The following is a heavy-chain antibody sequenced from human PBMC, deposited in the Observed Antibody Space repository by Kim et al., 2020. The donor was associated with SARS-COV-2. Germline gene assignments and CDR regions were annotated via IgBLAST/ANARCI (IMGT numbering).Heavy chain of an antibody. CDR2: MNPSSGNT. CDR1: GYAFGNYD. D-gene: IGHD3-10*01. V-gene: IGHV1-8*01. CDR3: ARRPAVRGEIPRHFGMDV. J-gene: IGHJ6*02. Sequence: ASVKVSCKASGYAFGNYDIIWVRQAAGQGLEWMGWMNPSSGNTGHIQKFQGRVSMTQHTSINTAYLELSGLRSDDTAVYYCARRPAVRGEIPRHFGMDVWGQGTTVTVFS.